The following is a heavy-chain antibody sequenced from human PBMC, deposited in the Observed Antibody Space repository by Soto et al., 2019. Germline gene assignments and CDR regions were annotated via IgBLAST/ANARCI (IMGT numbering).Heavy chain of an antibody. CDR1: GYSFTNYW. Sequence: GESLKIACTGSGYSFTNYWIAWVRQMPGKALEWMGIIYPGDSDTRYSRSLQGQVTISADKSTSTAYLQWRSLKASDSAMYYCAKCTYDIFSGDNTRAFDIWGQGTKVTVSS. CDR2: IYPGDSDT. D-gene: IGHD3-9*01. CDR3: AKCTYDIFSGDNTRAFDI. V-gene: IGHV5-51*01. J-gene: IGHJ3*02.